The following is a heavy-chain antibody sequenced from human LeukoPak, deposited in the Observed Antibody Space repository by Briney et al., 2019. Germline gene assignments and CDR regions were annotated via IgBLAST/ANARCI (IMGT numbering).Heavy chain of an antibody. CDR1: GGPISSSSYY. CDR2: MYLSGTT. V-gene: IGHV4-39*07. D-gene: IGHD3-22*01. Sequence: SETLSLTCTVSGGPISSSSYYWGWIRQPPGKGLEWIGEMYLSGTTHSNPSVKSRVTISIDKSKNQFFLNLSSVTAADTAVYYCAGLVGRYSSGLYYYYFDYWGQGTLVTVSS. J-gene: IGHJ4*02. CDR3: AGLVGRYSSGLYYYYFDY.